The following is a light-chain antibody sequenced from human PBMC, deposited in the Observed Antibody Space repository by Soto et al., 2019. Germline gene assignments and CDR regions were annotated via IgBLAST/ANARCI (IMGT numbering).Light chain of an antibody. J-gene: IGKJ1*01. CDR1: ESVLDY. CDR2: GPA. Sequence: EIVLTQSPATLSAYPGERANLSCRASESVLDYLAWFQQRPGQSPRLLIYGPATRATGIPGRFRGSGSGTEFSLPSTSLQSEDFAVYYCQQYYKWPQWTIGQGTKVEI. CDR3: QQYYKWPQWT. V-gene: IGKV3-15*01.